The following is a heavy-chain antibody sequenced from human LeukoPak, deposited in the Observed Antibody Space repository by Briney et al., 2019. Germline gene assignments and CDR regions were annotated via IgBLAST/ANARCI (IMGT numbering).Heavy chain of an antibody. CDR3: AKEDDFGNHFDY. V-gene: IGHV3-23*01. Sequence: PGGCLRLSCAASGFTFSSYAMTWVRQAPGKGLEWVSVISGSSGGTYYADSVKGRFIISRDNFKNTVYLQMNSLRAEDTAVYYCAKEDDFGNHFDYWGQGTLVTVPS. CDR1: GFTFSSYA. CDR2: ISGSSGGT. J-gene: IGHJ4*02. D-gene: IGHD4-11*01.